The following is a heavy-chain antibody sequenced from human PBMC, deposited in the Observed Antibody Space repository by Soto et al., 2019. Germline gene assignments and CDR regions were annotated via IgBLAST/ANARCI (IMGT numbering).Heavy chain of an antibody. Sequence: PGGSLRLSCAASGFTFSSYGMHWVRQAPGKGLEWVAVISYDGSNKYYADSVKGRFTISRDNSKNTLYLQMNSLSAEDTAVYYCAKDRGSWSGGYYYYGMDIWGQGTTVTVSS. V-gene: IGHV3-30*18. CDR3: AKDRGSWSGGYYYYGMDI. D-gene: IGHD3-16*01. J-gene: IGHJ6*02. CDR1: GFTFSSYG. CDR2: ISYDGSNK.